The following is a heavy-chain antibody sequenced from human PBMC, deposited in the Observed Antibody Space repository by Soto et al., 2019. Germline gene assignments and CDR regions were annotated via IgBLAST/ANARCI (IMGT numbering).Heavy chain of an antibody. D-gene: IGHD3-10*01. CDR3: ARGLSRITMVRGVKYNWFDP. CDR1: GGSFSGYY. J-gene: IGHJ5*02. V-gene: IGHV4-34*01. CDR2: INHSGST. Sequence: PSETLSLTCAVYGGSFSGYYWSWIRQPPGKGLEWIGEINHSGSTNYNPSLKSRVTISVDTSKNQFSLKLSSVTAADTAVYYCARGLSRITMVRGVKYNWFDPWGQGTLVTVS.